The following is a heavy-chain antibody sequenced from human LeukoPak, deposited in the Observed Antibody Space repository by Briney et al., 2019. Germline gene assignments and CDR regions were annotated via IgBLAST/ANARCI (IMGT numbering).Heavy chain of an antibody. CDR1: GFNFSTYG. J-gene: IGHJ5*02. Sequence: PGGSLGLSCAASGFNFSTYGMHWVRQAPGRGLEWVAVIWYDGRSKYYADSVKGRFTISRDNSKNTLHMEMNSLRAEDTAVYYCARGLRYFDWSQNWFDPWGQGTLVTVSS. CDR3: ARGLRYFDWSQNWFDP. V-gene: IGHV3-33*01. CDR2: IWYDGRSK. D-gene: IGHD3-9*01.